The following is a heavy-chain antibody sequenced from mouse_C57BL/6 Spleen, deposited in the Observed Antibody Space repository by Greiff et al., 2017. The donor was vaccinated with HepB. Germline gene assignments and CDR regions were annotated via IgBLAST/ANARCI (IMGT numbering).Heavy chain of an antibody. J-gene: IGHJ1*03. V-gene: IGHV1-72*01. CDR1: GYTFTSYW. CDR2: IDPNSGGT. CDR3: AREDIPLYFDV. Sequence: QVQLQQPGAELVKPGASVKLSCKASGYTFTSYWMHWVKQRPGRGLEWIGRIDPNSGGTKYNEKFKSKATLTVDKPSSTAYMPLSSLTSEDSAVYYCAREDIPLYFDVWGTGTTVTVSS.